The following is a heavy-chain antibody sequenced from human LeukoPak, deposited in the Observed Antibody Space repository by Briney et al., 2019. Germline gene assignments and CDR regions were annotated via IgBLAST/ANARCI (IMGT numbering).Heavy chain of an antibody. CDR1: GGSFSGYY. V-gene: IGHV4-34*01. D-gene: IGHD6-13*01. CDR3: ARGGGSSWYKV. J-gene: IGHJ4*02. CDR2: INHSGST. Sequence: SETLSLTCAVYGGSFSGYYWSWIRQPPGKGLEWIGEINHSGSTNYNPSLKSRVTISVDTSKNQFSLKLSSVTAADTAVYYCARGGGSSWYKVWSQGTLVTVSS.